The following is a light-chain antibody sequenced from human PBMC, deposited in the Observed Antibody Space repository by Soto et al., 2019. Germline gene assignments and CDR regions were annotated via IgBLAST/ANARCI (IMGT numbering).Light chain of an antibody. J-gene: IGLJ2*01. V-gene: IGLV2-11*01. CDR1: SSDVGTYNY. Sequence: QSVLTHPLSVSWPPGHSVSISCSGTSSDVGTYNYVSWYQQHPGKAPKLMIYDVSKRPSGVPDRFSGSKSGNTASLTISGLQAEDEADYYCCSYAGGYTHAVFGGGTKVTXL. CDR2: DVS. CDR3: CSYAGGYTHAV.